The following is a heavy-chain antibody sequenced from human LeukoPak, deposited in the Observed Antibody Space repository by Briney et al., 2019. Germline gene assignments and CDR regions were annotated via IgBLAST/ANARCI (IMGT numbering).Heavy chain of an antibody. CDR1: GFSVSRNY. CDR2: IYSGGRT. J-gene: IGHJ4*02. V-gene: IGHV3-66*02. CDR3: TRDVIRGTNLGY. Sequence: GGSLRLSCAASGFSVSRNYMTWVRQAPGKGLEWVSVIYSGGRTDHADSVKGRFTISRDSSKNTLCLQMNSLRAEDTAVYYCTRDVIRGTNLGYWGQGTLVTVSS. D-gene: IGHD3-10*01.